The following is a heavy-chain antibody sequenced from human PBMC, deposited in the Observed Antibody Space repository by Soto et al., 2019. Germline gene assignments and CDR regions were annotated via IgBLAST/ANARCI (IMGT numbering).Heavy chain of an antibody. V-gene: IGHV4-39*01. D-gene: IGHD2-15*01. CDR1: GGSMSRNNYY. J-gene: IGHJ5*02. CDR3: ARPQTGHSGGSQFDP. CDR2: ILSSGST. Sequence: QLQLQESGPGLVKTSETLYVTCTVSGGSMSRNNYYWGWIRQPPGKGLEWIASILSSGSTYYNPSLKSRVTIFVDTSNNQFSLKMNSVTAPDTAVYYCARPQTGHSGGSQFDPWGQGTLVTVSS.